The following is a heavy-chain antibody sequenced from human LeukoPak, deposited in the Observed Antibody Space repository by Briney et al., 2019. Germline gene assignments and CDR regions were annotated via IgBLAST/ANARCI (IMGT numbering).Heavy chain of an antibody. D-gene: IGHD2-15*01. V-gene: IGHV3-74*01. Sequence: GGSLRLSCAASGFTFSGYWMHWVRQAPGKGLVWLSRINGDGYSISYADSVKGRFTISRDNAKNTLYLQMNSLRAEDTAMYYCARGEAVRGTDHWGRGALVTVSS. CDR1: GFTFSGYW. CDR2: INGDGYSI. CDR3: ARGEAVRGTDH. J-gene: IGHJ4*02.